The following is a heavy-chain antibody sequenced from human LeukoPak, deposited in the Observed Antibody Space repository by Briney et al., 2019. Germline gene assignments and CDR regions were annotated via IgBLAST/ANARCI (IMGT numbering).Heavy chain of an antibody. CDR1: GGSISSSNW. CDR2: IYHSGST. Sequence: PSGTLSLTCAVSGGSISSSNWWSWVRQPPGKGLEWIGEIYHSGSTNYNPSLKSRVTISVDKSKNQFSLKLSSVTAADTAVYYCAGPLEWELQLFPYWGQGTLVTVSS. V-gene: IGHV4-4*02. J-gene: IGHJ4*02. CDR3: AGPLEWELQLFPY. D-gene: IGHD1-26*01.